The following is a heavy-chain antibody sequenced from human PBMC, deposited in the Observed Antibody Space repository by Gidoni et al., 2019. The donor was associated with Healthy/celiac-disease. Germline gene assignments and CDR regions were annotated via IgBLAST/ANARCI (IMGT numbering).Heavy chain of an antibody. CDR3: ASGYCSGGSCYQAAYYYYGMDV. D-gene: IGHD2-15*01. Sequence: QVQLVQSGAAVKKPGASVKVSCKASGYTFTSYAMHWVRQAPGQRLEWMGWINAGNGNTKYSQKFQGRVTITRDTSASTAYMELSSLRSEDTAVYYCASGYCSGGSCYQAAYYYYGMDVWGQGTTVTVSS. V-gene: IGHV1-3*01. CDR1: GYTFTSYA. J-gene: IGHJ6*02. CDR2: INAGNGNT.